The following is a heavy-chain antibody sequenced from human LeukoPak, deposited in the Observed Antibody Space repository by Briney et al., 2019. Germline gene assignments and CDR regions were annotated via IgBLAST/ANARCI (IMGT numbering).Heavy chain of an antibody. CDR3: ARVDNWGPDY. J-gene: IGHJ4*02. CDR2: ISWNSGSI. V-gene: IGHV3-9*01. Sequence: GGSLRLSCAASGFRFDDYAMHWVRQAPGKGLEWVSGISWNSGSIGYADSVKGRFTISRDNAKNSLYLQMNRLRSDDTAVYYCARVDNWGPDYWGQGTLVTVSS. CDR1: GFRFDDYA. D-gene: IGHD7-27*01.